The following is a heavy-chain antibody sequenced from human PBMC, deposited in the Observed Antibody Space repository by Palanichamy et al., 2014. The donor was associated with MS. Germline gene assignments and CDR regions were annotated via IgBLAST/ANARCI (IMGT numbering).Heavy chain of an antibody. V-gene: IGHV4-59*01. CDR1: GGSISSYY. J-gene: IGHJ3*02. D-gene: IGHD6-19*01. CDR2: IYYSGST. Sequence: QVQLQESGPGLVKPSETLSLSCTVSGGSISSYYWSWIRQPPGKGLEWIGYIYYSGSTNYNPSLKSRVTISVDTSKNQFTLKLSAVTAADTAVYYCTRAVAGTMSAFDIWGQGTMVTVSP. CDR3: TRAVAGTMSAFDI.